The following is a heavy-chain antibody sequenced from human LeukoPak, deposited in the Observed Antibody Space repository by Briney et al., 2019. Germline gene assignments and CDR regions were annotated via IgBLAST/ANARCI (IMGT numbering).Heavy chain of an antibody. CDR2: ISSSSSYI. Sequence: RGGSLRLSCAASGFTFSSYSMNWVRPAPGKGLEWVSSISSSSSYIYYADSVKGRFTISRDNAKNSLYLQMNSLRAEDTAVYYCARDSTYYYGSGSNNSDYWGQGTLVTVSS. J-gene: IGHJ4*02. CDR1: GFTFSSYS. D-gene: IGHD3-10*01. V-gene: IGHV3-21*01. CDR3: ARDSTYYYGSGSNNSDY.